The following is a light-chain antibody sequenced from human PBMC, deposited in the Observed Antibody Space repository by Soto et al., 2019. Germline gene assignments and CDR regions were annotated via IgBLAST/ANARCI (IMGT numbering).Light chain of an antibody. V-gene: IGLV1-40*01. J-gene: IGLJ2*01. CDR1: SSNIGAGYD. Sequence: QSALTQPPSVSGAPGQRVTISCTGSSSNIGAGYDVNWYQQVPGAAPRLLIYGTSNRPSGVPDRFSGSKSDTSASLAITGLQAEDEADYYCQAYDTSLSISVVFGGGTQLTVL. CDR3: QAYDTSLSISVV. CDR2: GTS.